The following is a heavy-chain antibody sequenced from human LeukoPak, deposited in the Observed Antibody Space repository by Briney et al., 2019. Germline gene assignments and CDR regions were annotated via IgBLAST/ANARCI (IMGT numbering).Heavy chain of an antibody. D-gene: IGHD6-6*01. CDR3: ARYSSSSSRWFDP. Sequence: SETLSLTCTVSGGSISSYYWSWIRQPPGKGLEWIGRIYTSGSTNYNPSLKSRVTISVDTSKNQFSLKLSSVTAADTAVYYCARYSSSSSRWFDPWGQGTLVTVSS. CDR1: GGSISSYY. J-gene: IGHJ5*02. CDR2: IYTSGST. V-gene: IGHV4-4*08.